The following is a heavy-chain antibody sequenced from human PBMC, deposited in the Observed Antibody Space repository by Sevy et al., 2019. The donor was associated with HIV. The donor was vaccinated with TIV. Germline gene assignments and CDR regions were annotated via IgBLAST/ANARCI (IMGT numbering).Heavy chain of an antibody. CDR1: GFTFSNYA. Sequence: GGCLRLSCAASGFTFSNYAMNWVRQAPGKGLEWVSGISGSGGSGDKTNYADSVKGRFTISRDDSKNSLYLQLNSLRAEDTAIYYCARKYVRSGYFDYWGQGTLVTVSS. V-gene: IGHV3-23*01. J-gene: IGHJ4*02. CDR3: ARKYVRSGYFDY. CDR2: ISGSGGSGDKT. D-gene: IGHD3-22*01.